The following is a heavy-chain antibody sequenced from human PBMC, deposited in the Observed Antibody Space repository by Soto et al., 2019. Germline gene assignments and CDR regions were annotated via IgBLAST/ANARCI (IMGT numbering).Heavy chain of an antibody. V-gene: IGHV3-30*18. J-gene: IGHJ4*02. Sequence: QVQLVESGGGVVQPGTSLRLSCAASGFAFSTFGMHWVRQAPGKGLEWVAVISYDGNNQNYADSVKGRLTISRDNSNNMLYLQMNSLRHEDTALYYCAKGRMVFGVVPYYFDSWGQGTLVTVSS. D-gene: IGHD3-3*01. CDR3: AKGRMVFGVVPYYFDS. CDR2: ISYDGNNQ. CDR1: GFAFSTFG.